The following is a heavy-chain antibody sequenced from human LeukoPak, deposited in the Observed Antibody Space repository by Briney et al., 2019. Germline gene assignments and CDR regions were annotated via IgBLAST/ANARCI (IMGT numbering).Heavy chain of an antibody. V-gene: IGHV4-59*01. D-gene: IGHD2-15*01. J-gene: IGHJ4*02. CDR2: IYYSGST. CDR3: ARAVGSAFNYY. Sequence: SETLSLTCTVSGGSISSYYWSWIRQPPGKGLEWIGYIYYSGSTNYNPSLKSRVTISVDTSKNQFSLKLNSVTAADTAVYYCARAVGSAFNYYWGQGTLVTVSS. CDR1: GGSISSYY.